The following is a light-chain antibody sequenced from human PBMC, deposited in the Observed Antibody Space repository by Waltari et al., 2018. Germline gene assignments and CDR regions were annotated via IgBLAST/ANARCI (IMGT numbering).Light chain of an antibody. CDR2: EVS. CDR1: SSDVGGYKY. V-gene: IGLV2-14*01. CDR3: SSYTSSSTLEV. J-gene: IGLJ1*01. Sequence: QSALTQPASVSGSPGQSITISCTGTSSDVGGYKYVSWYQQHPGKAPKLMIYEVSNWPSGVSNRLSGSKSGNTASLTISGLQAEDEADYYCSSYTSSSTLEVFGTGTKVTVL.